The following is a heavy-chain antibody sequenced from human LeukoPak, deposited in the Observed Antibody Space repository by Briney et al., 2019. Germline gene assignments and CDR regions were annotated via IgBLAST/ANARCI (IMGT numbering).Heavy chain of an antibody. CDR1: GFTFSSYA. CDR2: ISYDGSNK. D-gene: IGHD6-19*01. J-gene: IGHJ3*02. Sequence: PGGSLRLSCAASGFTFSSYAMHWVRQAPGKGLEWVAVISYDGSNKYYADSVKGRFTISRDNSKNTLYLQMNSLRAEDTAVYYCARISGDAFDIWGQGTMVTVSS. CDR3: ARISGDAFDI. V-gene: IGHV3-30-3*01.